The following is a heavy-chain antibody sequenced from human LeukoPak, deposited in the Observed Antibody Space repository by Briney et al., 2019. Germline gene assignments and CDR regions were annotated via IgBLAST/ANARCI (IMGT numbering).Heavy chain of an antibody. CDR1: GFTFSSYS. D-gene: IGHD2-15*01. Sequence: GGSLRLSCAASGFTFSSYSMNWVRQAPGKGLEWVSYISSSSNPIYYADSVKGRFIISRDNAKSSLYLQMNSLRVEDTAVYYCARGCSGGSCYDGYNWFDPWGQGTLVTVSS. CDR2: ISSSSNPI. CDR3: ARGCSGGSCYDGYNWFDP. J-gene: IGHJ5*02. V-gene: IGHV3-48*01.